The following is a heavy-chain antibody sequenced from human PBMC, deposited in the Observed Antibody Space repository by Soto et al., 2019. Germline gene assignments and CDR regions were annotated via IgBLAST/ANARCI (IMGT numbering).Heavy chain of an antibody. CDR2: ISDDGSKI. V-gene: IGHV3-30*18. D-gene: IGHD1-26*01. CDR3: AKVGDVYNSFFDY. Sequence: RLSCAASGFSLATYGMHWVRQPPGKGLEWVAMISDDGSKIYYADSAKGRFTISRDTSRNTLYLQMNSLGAEDTAVYYCAKVGDVYNSFFDYWGQGARVTVS. J-gene: IGHJ4*02. CDR1: GFSLATYG.